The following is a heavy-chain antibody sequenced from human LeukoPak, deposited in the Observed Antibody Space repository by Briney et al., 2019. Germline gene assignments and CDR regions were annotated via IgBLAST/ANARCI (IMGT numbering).Heavy chain of an antibody. CDR1: GFTFNTYA. D-gene: IGHD5-24*01. CDR3: VKGRIVMATGPAGFFAS. CDR2: ISRSGATK. Sequence: GGSLRLSCAGSGFTFNTYAMNWVRQAPGKGLEWVSTISRSGATKYYSDSVKGRFTFSRDNSKNTLYLQMNSPRAEDTARYYCVKGRIVMATGPAGFFASWGEGILVTVSS. V-gene: IGHV3-23*01. J-gene: IGHJ4*02.